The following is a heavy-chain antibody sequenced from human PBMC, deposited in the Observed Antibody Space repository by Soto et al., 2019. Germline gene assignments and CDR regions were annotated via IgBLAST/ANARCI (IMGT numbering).Heavy chain of an antibody. D-gene: IGHD1-1*01. CDR1: GFTFSSYG. CDR3: AKDYLLGWKRADYYYYGMDV. V-gene: IGHV3-30*18. Sequence: GGSLRLSCAASGFTFSSYGMHWVRQAPGKGLEWVAVISYDGSNKYYADSVKGRFTISRDNSKNTLYLQMNSLRAEDTAVYYCAKDYLLGWKRADYYYYGMDVWGQGTTVTVSS. CDR2: ISYDGSNK. J-gene: IGHJ6*02.